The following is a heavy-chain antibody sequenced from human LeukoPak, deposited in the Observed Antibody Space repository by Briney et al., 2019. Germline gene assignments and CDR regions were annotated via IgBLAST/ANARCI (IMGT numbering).Heavy chain of an antibody. CDR2: ISGSGGST. D-gene: IGHD6-13*01. CDR3: AKLIAGTCFQH. J-gene: IGHJ1*01. Sequence: GGSLRLSCAASGFTFSSYAMSWVLQAPGKGLAWVSAISGSGGSTYYADSVKGRFTISRDNSKNTLYLQMNSLRAEDTAVYYCAKLIAGTCFQHWGQGTLVTVSS. V-gene: IGHV3-23*01. CDR1: GFTFSSYA.